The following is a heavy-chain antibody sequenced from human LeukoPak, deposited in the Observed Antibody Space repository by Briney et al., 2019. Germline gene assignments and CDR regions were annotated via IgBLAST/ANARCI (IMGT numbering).Heavy chain of an antibody. V-gene: IGHV3-73*01. CDR1: GFSFSGSA. CDR3: TRDSGTYNWLDP. Sequence: GGSLELSCAASGFSFSGSAIHWVRQSSGKGLEWVGHIDKKANFYATASAASVEGRFTISRDDSRNTAYLQMTSLKTEDTALYYCTRDSGTYNWLDPWGQGTLVIVSS. J-gene: IGHJ5*02. CDR2: IDKKANFYAT. D-gene: IGHD1-26*01.